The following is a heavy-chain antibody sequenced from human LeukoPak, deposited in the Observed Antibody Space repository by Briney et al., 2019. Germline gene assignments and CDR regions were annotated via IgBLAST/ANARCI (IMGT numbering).Heavy chain of an antibody. J-gene: IGHJ4*02. CDR2: IKSKTDGGTT. CDR1: GFTFSNAW. Sequence: GGSLRLSCAASGFTFSNAWMSWVRQAPGKGLEWVGRIKSKTDGGTTDYAAPVKGRFTISRDDSKNTLYLQMNSLKTEDTAVYYCTTAVTFGGVIVIPYDYWGQGTLVTVSS. V-gene: IGHV3-15*01. D-gene: IGHD3-16*02. CDR3: TTAVTFGGVIVIPYDY.